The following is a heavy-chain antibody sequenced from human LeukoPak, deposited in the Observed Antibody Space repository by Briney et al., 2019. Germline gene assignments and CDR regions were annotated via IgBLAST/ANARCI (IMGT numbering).Heavy chain of an antibody. V-gene: IGHV4-59*01. CDR2: IYYSGST. J-gene: IGHJ4*02. CDR3: ARGRGPFYYSVAGTVDY. CDR1: GGSISSYY. Sequence: PSETLSLTCTVSGGSISSYYWSWIRQPPGKGLEWIGYIYYSGSTNYNPSLKSRVTISVDTSKNQFSLKLSSVTAADTAVYYCARGRGPFYYSVAGTVDYWGQGTLVTVSS. D-gene: IGHD6-19*01.